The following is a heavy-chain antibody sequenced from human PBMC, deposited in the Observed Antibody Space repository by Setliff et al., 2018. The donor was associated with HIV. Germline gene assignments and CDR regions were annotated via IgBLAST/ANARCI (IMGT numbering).Heavy chain of an antibody. Sequence: PSETLSLTCTVSGASSIYFWGWIRQPPGKGLEWIGSVYYSGSTYYNPSLKSRVTLSVKTSKNQFSLKLNSVTAADTAVYYCARDSNAPYFQHWGPGTLVTVSS. CDR2: VYYSGST. V-gene: IGHV4-39*07. D-gene: IGHD1-1*01. CDR1: GASSIYF. CDR3: ARDSNAPYFQH. J-gene: IGHJ1*01.